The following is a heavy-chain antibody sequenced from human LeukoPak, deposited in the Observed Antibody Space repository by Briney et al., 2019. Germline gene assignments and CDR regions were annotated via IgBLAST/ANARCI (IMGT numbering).Heavy chain of an antibody. D-gene: IGHD6-6*01. J-gene: IGHJ3*02. CDR1: GYTFTSYY. CDR3: ARDSSTVDRAFDI. CDR2: INPTGGST. Sequence: ASVKVSCKASGYTFTSYYMHWVRQAPGQGLEWMVIINPTGGSTSYAQKFQGRVTMTRDTSTSTVYMELSSLRSEDTAVYYCARDSSTVDRAFDIWGQGTMVTVSS. V-gene: IGHV1-46*01.